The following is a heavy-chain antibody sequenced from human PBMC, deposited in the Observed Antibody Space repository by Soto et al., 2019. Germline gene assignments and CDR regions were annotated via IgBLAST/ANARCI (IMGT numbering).Heavy chain of an antibody. V-gene: IGHV3-23*01. Sequence: GGSLRRSCAASGFTCTNFAMRWVRQAPGKWLWWVSAISGRGNSTIYADSVKGRFTMSRDNSENTLYLQMNSLRAVDTAVYYFAKAKYGDSLLVCSEVWGQGTTVNVSS. CDR2: ISGRGNST. CDR3: AKAKYGDSLLVCSEV. CDR1: GFTCTNFA. D-gene: IGHD4-17*01. J-gene: IGHJ6*02.